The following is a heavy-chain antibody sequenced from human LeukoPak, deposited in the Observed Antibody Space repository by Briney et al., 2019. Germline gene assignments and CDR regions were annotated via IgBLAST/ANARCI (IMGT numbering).Heavy chain of an antibody. J-gene: IGHJ6*03. CDR2: ISGSGGST. V-gene: IGHV3-23*01. CDR3: AREAYCGGDCWGYMDV. Sequence: GGSLRLSCAASGFTFSSYAMSWVRQAPGKGLERVSAISGSGGSTYYADSVKGRFTISRDNSKNTLYLQMNSLRAEDTAVYYCAREAYCGGDCWGYMDVWGKGTTVTVSS. D-gene: IGHD2-21*01. CDR1: GFTFSSYA.